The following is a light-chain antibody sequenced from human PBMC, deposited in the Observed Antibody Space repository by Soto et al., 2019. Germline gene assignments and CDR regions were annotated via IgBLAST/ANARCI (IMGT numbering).Light chain of an antibody. CDR2: GNS. Sequence: QSVLTQPPSVSGAPGQRVTISCTGSSSNIGARYDVHWYQQLPGTAPKLLIYGNSNRPSGVTDRFSGSKSGTSASLAITGLQAEDEADYYCQSYDSSLSARVVFGGGTKLTVL. V-gene: IGLV1-40*01. CDR1: SSNIGARYD. J-gene: IGLJ2*01. CDR3: QSYDSSLSARVV.